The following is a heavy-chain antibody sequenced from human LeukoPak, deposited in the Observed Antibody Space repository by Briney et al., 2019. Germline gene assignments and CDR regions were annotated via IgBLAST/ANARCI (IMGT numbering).Heavy chain of an antibody. V-gene: IGHV1-8*01. CDR3: ARGIVRRLWFGELLKGGSRNWFDP. Sequence: GASVKVSCKASGYTFTSYDINWVRQATGQGLEWMGGMNPNSVNTGYAQKFQGRVTMTRNTSISTAYMELSSLRSEDTAVYYCARGIVRRLWFGELLKGGSRNWFDPWGQGTLVTVSS. CDR1: GYTFTSYD. D-gene: IGHD3-10*01. J-gene: IGHJ5*02. CDR2: MNPNSVNT.